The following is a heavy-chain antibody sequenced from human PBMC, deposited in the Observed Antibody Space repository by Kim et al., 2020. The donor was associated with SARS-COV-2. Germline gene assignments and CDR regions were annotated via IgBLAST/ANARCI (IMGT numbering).Heavy chain of an antibody. J-gene: IGHJ4*02. Sequence: SETLSLTCAVYGGSFSGYYWSWIRQPPGKGLEWIGEINHSGSTNYNPSLKSRVTISVDTSKNQFSLKLSSVTAADTAVYYCARGSGKNCSSTSCYSFFDYWGQGTLVTVSS. V-gene: IGHV4-34*01. CDR3: ARGSGKNCSSTSCYSFFDY. D-gene: IGHD2-2*01. CDR1: GGSFSGYY. CDR2: INHSGST.